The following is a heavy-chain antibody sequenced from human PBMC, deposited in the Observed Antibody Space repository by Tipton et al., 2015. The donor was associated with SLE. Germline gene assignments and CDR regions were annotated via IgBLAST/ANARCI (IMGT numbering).Heavy chain of an antibody. J-gene: IGHJ4*02. CDR2: IYSGGST. CDR1: GFTVSSNY. CDR3: ARVLGGLGLFDY. Sequence: SLRLSCAASGFTVSSNYMSWVRQAPGKGLEWVSVIYSGGSTYYADSVKGRFTISRDNSRNTLYLQMNSLRAEDTAVYYCARVLGGLGLFDYWGQGTLVTVSS. D-gene: IGHD2-15*01. V-gene: IGHV3-53*05.